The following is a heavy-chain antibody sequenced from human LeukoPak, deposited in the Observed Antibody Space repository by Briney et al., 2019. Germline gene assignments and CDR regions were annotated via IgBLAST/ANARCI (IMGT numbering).Heavy chain of an antibody. V-gene: IGHV4-31*03. CDR1: GGSLSSSDYY. CDR3: ARDGGSGYPFDY. Sequence: PSETLSLTCTVSGGSLSSSDYYWRWVRQHPGTGLEWIGYIYYSGSTYYNPSLKSRVTISVGTSKNQFSLKLSSVTAADTAVYYCARDGGSGYPFDYWGQGTLVTVSS. D-gene: IGHD3-22*01. J-gene: IGHJ4*02. CDR2: IYYSGST.